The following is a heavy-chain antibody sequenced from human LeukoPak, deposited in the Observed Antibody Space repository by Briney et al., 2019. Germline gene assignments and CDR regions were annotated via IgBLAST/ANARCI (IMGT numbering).Heavy chain of an antibody. V-gene: IGHV3-74*01. CDR3: AREDYSNYAPYFDY. Sequence: GGSLRLSCEASGFTFSQYWMHWVRQAPGEGLVWVSRIDPDGSSTNYADSVKGRFTISRDNAKNTLYLQLNSLRAEDTAVYYCAREDYSNYAPYFDYWGQGTLVTVSS. D-gene: IGHD4-4*01. J-gene: IGHJ4*02. CDR2: IDPDGSST. CDR1: GFTFSQYW.